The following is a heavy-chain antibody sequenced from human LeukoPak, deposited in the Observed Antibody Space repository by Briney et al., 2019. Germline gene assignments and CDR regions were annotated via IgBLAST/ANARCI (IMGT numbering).Heavy chain of an antibody. CDR1: GGTFSSYA. D-gene: IGHD3-10*01. CDR2: IIPIFGTA. V-gene: IGHV1-69*05. J-gene: IGHJ6*03. Sequence: SVKVSCKASGGTFSSYAISWVRQAPGQGLERMGGIIPIFGTANYAQKFQGRVTITTDESTSTAYMELSSLRSEDTAVYYCARAGGDTMVRGAHAVYYYYMDVWGKGTTVTVSS. CDR3: ARAGGDTMVRGAHAVYYYYMDV.